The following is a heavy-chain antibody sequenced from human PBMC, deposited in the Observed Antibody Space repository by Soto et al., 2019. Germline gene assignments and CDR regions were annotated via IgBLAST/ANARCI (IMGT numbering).Heavy chain of an antibody. J-gene: IGHJ4*02. CDR2: ISSSSSTI. CDR1: GFTFSSYS. CDR3: ARDLFILTGYVDY. V-gene: IGHV3-48*01. D-gene: IGHD3-9*01. Sequence: PGGSLRLSCAASGFTFSSYSMNWVRQAPGKGLEWVSYISSSSSTIYYADSVKGRFTISRDNAKNSLYLQMNSLRAEDTAVYYCARDLFILTGYVDYWGQGTLVTVSS.